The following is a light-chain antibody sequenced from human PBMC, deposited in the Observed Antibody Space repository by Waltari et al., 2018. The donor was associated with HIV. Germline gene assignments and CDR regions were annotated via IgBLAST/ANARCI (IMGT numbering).Light chain of an antibody. CDR1: FSHLGANT. V-gene: IGLV1-44*01. CDR3: SAWDDSLRATV. CDR2: GHN. Sequence: QSVMSHPPSASGTPGQTVTIPCSGRFSHLGANTVTWYQQIPGTAPRLLIYGHNQRPSVVPDRFSGSRSGTSASLTIGGLQSEDEADYYCSAWDDSLRATVFGTGTRVTVL. J-gene: IGLJ1*01.